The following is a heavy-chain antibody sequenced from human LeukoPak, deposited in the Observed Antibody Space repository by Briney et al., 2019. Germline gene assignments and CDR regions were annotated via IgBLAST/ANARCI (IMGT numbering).Heavy chain of an antibody. V-gene: IGHV1-18*01. CDR3: ASEGSAAGQNYFDY. CDR1: GYTFTSYG. J-gene: IGHJ4*02. CDR2: ISAYNGNT. D-gene: IGHD6-13*01. Sequence: GASVKVSCKASGYTFTSYGISWVRQAPGQGLEWMGWISAYNGNTNYAQKLQGRVTMTTDTSTSTAYMELRSLRSDDTAVYYCASEGSAAGQNYFDYWGQGTLVTVSS.